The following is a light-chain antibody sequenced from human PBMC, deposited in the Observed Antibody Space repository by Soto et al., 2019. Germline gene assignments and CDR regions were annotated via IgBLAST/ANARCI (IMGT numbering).Light chain of an antibody. Sequence: QSVLTQPASVSGSPGQSITISCTGTSSDVGGYNYVSWYQQHPGKAPKLMIYDVSNRPSGVSNRFSGSKSGNTASLTISGLQAEDEADYYCGSYTTSLTLLFGGGTQLTVL. CDR3: GSYTTSLTLL. V-gene: IGLV2-14*01. CDR2: DVS. CDR1: SSDVGGYNY. J-gene: IGLJ2*01.